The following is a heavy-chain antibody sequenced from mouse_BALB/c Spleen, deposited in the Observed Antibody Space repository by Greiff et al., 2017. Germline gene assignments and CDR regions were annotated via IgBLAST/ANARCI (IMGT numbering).Heavy chain of an antibody. J-gene: IGHJ1*01. CDR1: GYTFTSYW. V-gene: IGHV1-7*01. D-gene: IGHD2-2*01. CDR3: ATYGYDYFDV. Sequence: QVQLQQSGAELAKPGASVKMSCKASGYTFTSYWMHWVKQRPGQGLEWIGYINPSTGYTEYNQKFKDKATLTADKSSSTAYMQLSSLTSEDSAVYYCATYGYDYFDVWGAGTTVTGSS. CDR2: INPSTGYT.